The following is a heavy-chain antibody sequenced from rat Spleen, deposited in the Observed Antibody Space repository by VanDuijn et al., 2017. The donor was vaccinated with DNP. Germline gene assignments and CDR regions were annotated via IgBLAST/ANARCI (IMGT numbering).Heavy chain of an antibody. Sequence: EVQLVESGGGLVQPGGSLKLSCAASGFTFSDYYMAWVRQAPTKGLDWVAYISYDGGSTYNGDSVRGRFTISRDNAKNTLYLQINSLRSEDMATYFGVRPARGWFAYWGQGTLVTVSS. CDR2: ISYDGGST. V-gene: IGHV5-22*01. CDR3: VRPARGWFAY. J-gene: IGHJ3*01. CDR1: GFTFSDYY.